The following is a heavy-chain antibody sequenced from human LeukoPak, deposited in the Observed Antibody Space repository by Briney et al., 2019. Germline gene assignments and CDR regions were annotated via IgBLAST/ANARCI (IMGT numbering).Heavy chain of an antibody. CDR1: GFTFSSYS. CDR3: ARDGPLYYDSGGYYQAYYFDY. Sequence: PGGTLRLSCAASGFTFSSYSMNWVRQAPGKGLEWVSSISSSSSYIYYADSVKGRFTISRDNAKNSLYLPMNSLRAEDTAMYFCARDGPLYYDSGGYYQAYYFDYWGQGTLVTVSS. J-gene: IGHJ4*02. D-gene: IGHD3-22*01. V-gene: IGHV3-21*01. CDR2: ISSSSSYI.